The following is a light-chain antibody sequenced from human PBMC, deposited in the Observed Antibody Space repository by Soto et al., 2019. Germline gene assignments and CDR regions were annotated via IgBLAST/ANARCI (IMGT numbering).Light chain of an antibody. CDR1: SSDVGGYNY. Sequence: QSALTQPPSASGSPGQSVTISCTGTSSDVGGYNYVSWYQQYPGKAPKLMIYEVSKRPSGVPDRFSGSKSGNTASLTVSGLQAEDEADYYCSSYAGSNNSSYVFGTGTKLTVL. V-gene: IGLV2-8*01. CDR2: EVS. J-gene: IGLJ1*01. CDR3: SSYAGSNNSSYV.